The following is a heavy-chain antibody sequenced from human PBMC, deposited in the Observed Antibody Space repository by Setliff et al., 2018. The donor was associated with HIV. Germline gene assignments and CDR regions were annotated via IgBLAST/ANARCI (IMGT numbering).Heavy chain of an antibody. CDR2: VHKSGNT. D-gene: IGHD2-2*01. CDR3: ARDMEDFGVLPSAPFDP. V-gene: IGHV4-4*07. J-gene: IGHJ5*02. CDR1: GGSVSGYY. Sequence: SETLSLTCTVSGGSVSGYYWSWIRQSAGKGLEWIGRVHKSGNTDYNPSLKGRVTMSVDTPKNQFFLKLTSMTAADTAIYYCARDMEDFGVLPSAPFDPWGRGTLVTVSS.